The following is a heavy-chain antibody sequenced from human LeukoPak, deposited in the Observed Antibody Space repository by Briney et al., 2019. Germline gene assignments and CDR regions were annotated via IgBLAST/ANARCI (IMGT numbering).Heavy chain of an antibody. Sequence: PGGSLRLSCAASGFTFNIYGMNWVRQAPGKGLEWVSAISGSSGSTYYADSVKGRFTISRDNSKNTLYLQMNSLRAEDTAVYYCAKVAGYSYVGVYYFDYWGQGTLVTVSS. V-gene: IGHV3-23*01. CDR3: AKVAGYSYVGVYYFDY. CDR2: ISGSSGST. D-gene: IGHD5-18*01. J-gene: IGHJ4*02. CDR1: GFTFNIYG.